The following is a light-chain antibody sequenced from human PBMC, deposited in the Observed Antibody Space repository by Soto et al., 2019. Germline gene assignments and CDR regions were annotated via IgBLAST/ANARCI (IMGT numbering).Light chain of an antibody. V-gene: IGLV2-23*01. CDR3: CSYGGGSTLYV. Sequence: QSALTQPASVSGSPGQSITISCTGTSSDVGSYDLVSWYQHYPGKAPKLIIYEGTKRPSGVSTRFSGSKSGNTASLTISGLQAEDEADYFCCSYGGGSTLYVFGTATKVTVL. CDR1: SSDVGSYDL. J-gene: IGLJ1*01. CDR2: EGT.